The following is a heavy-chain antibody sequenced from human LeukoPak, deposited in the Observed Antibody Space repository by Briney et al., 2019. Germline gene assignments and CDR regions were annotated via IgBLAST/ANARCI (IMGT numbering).Heavy chain of an antibody. Sequence: PSETLSLTCTLSGGSISSYYWSWIRQPPGKGLEWIGYIYYSGSTNYNPSLKSRVTISVDTSKNQFSLKLSSVTAADTAVYYCAIEDCSGGSCSPAGRYWGQGTLVTVSS. J-gene: IGHJ4*02. CDR3: AIEDCSGGSCSPAGRY. D-gene: IGHD2-15*01. CDR2: IYYSGST. V-gene: IGHV4-59*01. CDR1: GGSISSYY.